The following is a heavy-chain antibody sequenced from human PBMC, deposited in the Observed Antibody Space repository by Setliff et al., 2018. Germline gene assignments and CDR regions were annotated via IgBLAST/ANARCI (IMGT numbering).Heavy chain of an antibody. V-gene: IGHV1-2*02. Sequence: GGSLRLSCAASGFRFGDFGMHWVRQAPGKGLEWMGWINPNSGGTKYSPKFQGRVAMTRDTSVTTAFLELSGLTYDDTAVYYCARLFQGYDYYKKFDSWGQGTLVTVSS. CDR1: GFRFGDFG. CDR2: INPNSGGT. J-gene: IGHJ5*01. D-gene: IGHD3-10*01. CDR3: ARLFQGYDYYKKFDS.